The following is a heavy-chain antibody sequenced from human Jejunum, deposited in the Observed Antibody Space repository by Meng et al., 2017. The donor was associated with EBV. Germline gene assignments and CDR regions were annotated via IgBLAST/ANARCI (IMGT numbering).Heavy chain of an antibody. V-gene: IGHV1-69-2*01. D-gene: IGHD2-15*01. J-gene: IGHJ5*02. CDR3: AAVPCSDGICYLNWFDP. Sequence: ECLLVQSWAAVKKPGASVKISCKVSWYTLTDYYIHWVQQAHGKGLEWMGLVDPEDGETIYAEKFQGRVTITADTSTDTAYMELSSLTSEDTAVFYCAAVPCSDGICYLNWFDPWGQGTLVTVSS. CDR2: VDPEDGET. CDR1: WYTLTDYY.